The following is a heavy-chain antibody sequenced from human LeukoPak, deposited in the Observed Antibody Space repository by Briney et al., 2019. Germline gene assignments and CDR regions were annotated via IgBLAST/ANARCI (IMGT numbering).Heavy chain of an antibody. Sequence: PGGSLRLSCAASGFTFSSYAMHWVRQAPGKGLEWVTVISYDGSNKYYADSVKGRFTISRDNSKNTLYLQINSLRAEDTAVYYCASTGSSWSFDYWGQGTLVTVSS. J-gene: IGHJ4*02. D-gene: IGHD6-13*01. V-gene: IGHV3-30*04. CDR2: ISYDGSNK. CDR1: GFTFSSYA. CDR3: ASTGSSWSFDY.